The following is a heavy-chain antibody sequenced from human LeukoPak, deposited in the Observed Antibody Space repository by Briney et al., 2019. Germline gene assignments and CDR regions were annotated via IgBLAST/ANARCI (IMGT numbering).Heavy chain of an antibody. CDR2: IYYTGST. V-gene: IGHV4-59*12. D-gene: IGHD3-16*01. CDR3: ARDRGGVLLY. Sequence: PSETLSLTCTVSGGSISGYYWSWIRQPPGKGLEWIGYIYYTGSTNYNPSLKSRVTISVDTSKNQFSLKLSSVTAADTAVYYCARDRGGVLLYSGQGTLVTVSS. CDR1: GGSISGYY. J-gene: IGHJ4*02.